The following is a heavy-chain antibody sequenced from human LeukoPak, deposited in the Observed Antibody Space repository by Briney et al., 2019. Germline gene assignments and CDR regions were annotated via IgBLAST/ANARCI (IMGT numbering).Heavy chain of an antibody. CDR3: TTIDYGDYVVAY. D-gene: IGHD4-17*01. V-gene: IGHV3-15*07. J-gene: IGHJ4*02. Sequence: GGSLRPSCAASGFTFSNAWMNWVRQAPGKGLEWVGRIKSKTDGGTTDYAAPVKGRFTISRDDSKNTLYLQMNSLKTEDTAVYYCTTIDYGDYVVAYWGQGTLVTVSS. CDR1: GFTFSNAW. CDR2: IKSKTDGGTT.